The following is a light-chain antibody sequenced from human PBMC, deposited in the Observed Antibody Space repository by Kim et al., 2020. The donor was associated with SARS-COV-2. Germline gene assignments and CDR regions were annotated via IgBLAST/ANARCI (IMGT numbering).Light chain of an antibody. CDR1: QGISSY. CDR2: AAS. J-gene: IGKJ4*01. CDR3: QQYYSYPPT. V-gene: IGKV1-8*01. Sequence: AATGDRVTITCRASQGISSYLAWYQQKPGKAPKLLIYAASTLQSGVPSRFSGSGSGTDFTLTISCLQSEDFATYYCQQYYSYPPTFGGGTKVDIK.